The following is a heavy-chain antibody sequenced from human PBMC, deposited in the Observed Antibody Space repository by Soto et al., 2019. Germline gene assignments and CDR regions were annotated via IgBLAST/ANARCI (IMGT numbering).Heavy chain of an antibody. CDR1: GGSIRSYD. CDR3: ARVPSVYNYGSSGSHLGGCSI. CDR2: LYNSRSA. J-gene: IGHJ3*02. Sequence: PSWSMALARTACGGSIRSYDLSWIRKKPGKGLDWISRLYNSRSARYIPSHMSRVTMSVDTSKNQFSLKLSSVTAADTAVYYCARVPSVYNYGSSGSHLGGCSIWGQRTRVTVS. V-gene: IGHV4-4*07. D-gene: IGHD3-22*01.